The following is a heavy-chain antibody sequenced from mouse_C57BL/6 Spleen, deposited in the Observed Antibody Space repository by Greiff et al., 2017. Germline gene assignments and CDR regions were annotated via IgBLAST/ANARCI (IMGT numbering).Heavy chain of an antibody. Sequence: VQLQQSGPELVKPGASVKISCKASGYAFSSSWMNWVKQRPGKGLEWIGRIYPGDGDTNYNGKFKGKATLTADNSSSTAYMQLSSLTSEDSAVYCCARDYGSSYVFAYWGQGTLVTVSA. CDR3: ARDYGSSYVFAY. CDR2: IYPGDGDT. CDR1: GYAFSSSW. V-gene: IGHV1-82*01. J-gene: IGHJ3*01. D-gene: IGHD1-1*01.